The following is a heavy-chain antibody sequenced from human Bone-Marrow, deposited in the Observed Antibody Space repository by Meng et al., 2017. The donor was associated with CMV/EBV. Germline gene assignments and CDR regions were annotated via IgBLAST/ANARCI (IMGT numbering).Heavy chain of an antibody. CDR1: GYTFTGYY. CDR2: INPNSGTT. J-gene: IGHJ5*02. Sequence: ASVKVSCKASGYTFTGYYMHWVRQTPGQGLEWMGWINPNSGTTNYAQKFQGRVTMTRDTSISTAYMELSRLRSDDTAVYYCARVIGWELLLIGSGWFDPWGQGTLVTVSS. CDR3: ARVIGWELLLIGSGWFDP. D-gene: IGHD1-26*01. V-gene: IGHV1-2*02.